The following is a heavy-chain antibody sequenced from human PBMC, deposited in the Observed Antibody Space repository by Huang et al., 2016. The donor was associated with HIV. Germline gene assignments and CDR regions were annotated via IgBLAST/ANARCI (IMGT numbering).Heavy chain of an antibody. Sequence: EVHLLESGGGLVQPGGSLRLSCAVSGFSFSSAAMSWVRQAPGGGLEWVSTVRNIASSRNYADSVRGRFTISRDNSKDTRYLQMNSLRAEDTALYYCAKDLVTYDSSGSVWGQGTLVTVSS. J-gene: IGHJ4*02. D-gene: IGHD3-22*01. V-gene: IGHV3-23*01. CDR2: VRNIASSR. CDR1: GFSFSSAA. CDR3: AKDLVTYDSSGSV.